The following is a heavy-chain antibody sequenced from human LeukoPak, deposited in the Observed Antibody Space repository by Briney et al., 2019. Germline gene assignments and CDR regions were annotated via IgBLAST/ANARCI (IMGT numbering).Heavy chain of an antibody. CDR3: AKDGGAYSYGKYHFDH. D-gene: IGHD5-18*01. V-gene: IGHV3-74*01. CDR1: GFTFSNYW. CDR2: INRDGSAT. J-gene: IGHJ4*02. Sequence: TGGSLRLSCAASGFTFSNYWMHWVRQAPGKGLVWDSRINRDGSATTYADSVKGRFTISRDNAKNTLYLQMNSLRAEDTAVYYCAKDGGAYSYGKYHFDHWGQGTLVTVSS.